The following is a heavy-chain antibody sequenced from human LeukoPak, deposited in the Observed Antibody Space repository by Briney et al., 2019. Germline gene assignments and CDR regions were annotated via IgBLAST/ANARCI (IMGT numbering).Heavy chain of an antibody. CDR1: GGSFSGYY. V-gene: IGHV4-34*01. Sequence: SETLSLTCAVCGGSFSGYYWSWIRQPPGKGLEWIGEINHRGSTNYNPSLKSRVPISVDTSKNQFSLKLSSVTAADTAVYYCARAKVVAATFFSRVVGPPHCYFDYWGQGTLVTVSS. D-gene: IGHD2-15*01. J-gene: IGHJ4*02. CDR2: INHRGST. CDR3: ARAKVVAATFFSRVVGPPHCYFDY.